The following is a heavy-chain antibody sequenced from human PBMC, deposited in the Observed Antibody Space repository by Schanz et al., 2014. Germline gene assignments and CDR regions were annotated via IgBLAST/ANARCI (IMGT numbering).Heavy chain of an antibody. Sequence: VQLVESGGGVVQPGRSLRLSCAASGFTFSNYGMHWVRQAPGKGLEWVSSLSGGSSYIFYADSVKGRFTISRDNARYSLYLEMNSLRAEDTAVYYCARSYHDDDDYTRALDMWGQGTMVTVSS. V-gene: IGHV3-21*01. CDR3: ARSYHDDDDYTRALDM. D-gene: IGHD3-16*01. J-gene: IGHJ3*02. CDR2: LSGGSSYI. CDR1: GFTFSNYG.